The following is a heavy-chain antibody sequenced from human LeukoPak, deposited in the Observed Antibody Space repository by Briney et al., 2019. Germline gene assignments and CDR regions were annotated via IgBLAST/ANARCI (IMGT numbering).Heavy chain of an antibody. D-gene: IGHD6-13*01. J-gene: IGHJ4*02. V-gene: IGHV1-2*02. Sequence: ASVKVSCKASGYTFTSYYMHWVRQAPGQGLEWMGWINPNSGGTNYAQKFQGRVTMTRDTSISTVYMELSSLRSEDTAVYYCARDSSSLKSFDYWGQGTLVTVSS. CDR2: INPNSGGT. CDR1: GYTFTSYY. CDR3: ARDSSSLKSFDY.